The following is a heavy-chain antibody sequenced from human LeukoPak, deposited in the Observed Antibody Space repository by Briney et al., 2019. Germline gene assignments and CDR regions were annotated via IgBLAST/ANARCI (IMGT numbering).Heavy chain of an antibody. CDR1: GGYFSGYY. Sequence: PSETLSLTCAVYGGYFSGYYWSWIRQPPGKGLEWIGEINHSGSTNYNPSLKSRVTISVDTSKNQFSLKLSSVTGADTGVYYGSRKSSGWLVYWGQGTLVTVSS. CDR3: SRKSSGWLVY. V-gene: IGHV4-34*01. J-gene: IGHJ4*02. D-gene: IGHD6-19*01. CDR2: INHSGST.